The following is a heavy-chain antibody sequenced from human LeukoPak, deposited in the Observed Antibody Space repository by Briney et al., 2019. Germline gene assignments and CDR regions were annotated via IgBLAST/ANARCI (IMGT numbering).Heavy chain of an antibody. Sequence: SETLSLTCTVSGGSISSSSYYWGWIRQPPGKGLEWIGSIYYSGSTYYNPSLKSRVTISVDTSKNQFSLKLSSVTAADTAVYYCARHGSSGWYNFGYWGQGTLVTVSS. CDR2: IYYSGST. D-gene: IGHD6-19*01. CDR3: ARHGSSGWYNFGY. CDR1: GGSISSSSYY. V-gene: IGHV4-39*01. J-gene: IGHJ4*02.